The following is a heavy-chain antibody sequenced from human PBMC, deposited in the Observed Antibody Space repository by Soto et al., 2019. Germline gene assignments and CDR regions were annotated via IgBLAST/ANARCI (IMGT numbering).Heavy chain of an antibody. J-gene: IGHJ3*02. D-gene: IGHD3-10*01. CDR1: GYTFTSYG. CDR2: ISAYNGNT. CDR3: ARVYYGSGSYSVDAFDI. V-gene: IGHV1-18*04. Sequence: QVQLVQSGAEVKKPGASVKVSCKASGYTFTSYGISWVRQAPGQGLEWMGWISAYNGNTNYAQKLQGRVTMTTDTTTSTAYMELRSLRSDDTAGYYCARVYYGSGSYSVDAFDIWGQGTMVTVSS.